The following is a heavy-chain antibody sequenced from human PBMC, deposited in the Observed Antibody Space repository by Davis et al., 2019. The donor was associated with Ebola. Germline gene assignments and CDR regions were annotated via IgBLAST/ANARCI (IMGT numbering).Heavy chain of an antibody. CDR2: IYYRGGT. Sequence: MPSETLSLTCTVSAGSIRTHYWSWIRQLPGKGLEWIGDIYYRGGTNYNPSLNSRVTISLDMSKNQFSLKLNSVTAADTAVYYCATIDSLDHYGTDVWGQGTTVTVSS. J-gene: IGHJ6*02. CDR3: ATIDSLDHYGTDV. D-gene: IGHD1-1*01. CDR1: AGSIRTHY. V-gene: IGHV4-59*08.